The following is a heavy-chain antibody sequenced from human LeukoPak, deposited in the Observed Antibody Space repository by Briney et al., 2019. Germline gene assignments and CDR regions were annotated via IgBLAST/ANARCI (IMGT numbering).Heavy chain of an antibody. J-gene: IGHJ4*02. Sequence: ASVKVSCKASGYTFTGYYMHWVRQAPGQGLEWMGRINPNSGGTNYAQKFQGRVTMTRDTSISTAYMELSRLRSDDTAVYYCARAYSSSWMGGDPLNYWGQGTLVTVSS. CDR3: ARAYSSSWMGGDPLNY. CDR2: INPNSGGT. CDR1: GYTFTGYY. V-gene: IGHV1-2*06. D-gene: IGHD6-13*01.